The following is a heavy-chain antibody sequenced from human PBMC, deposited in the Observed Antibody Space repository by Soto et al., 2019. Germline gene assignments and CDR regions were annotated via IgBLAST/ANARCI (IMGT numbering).Heavy chain of an antibody. J-gene: IGHJ4*02. D-gene: IGHD1-26*01. Sequence: QVQLQESGPGLVKPSETLSLTCTVSVGSISGYYWSWIRQPPGKGLEWIGYIYYRGSTNYNPSLKSRVTISVHTSKNQFTLKLSSVTAADTGVDYWARRYGSAIDYWGQGTLGTVSS. V-gene: IGHV4-59*08. CDR2: IYYRGST. CDR1: VGSISGYY. CDR3: ARRYGSAIDY.